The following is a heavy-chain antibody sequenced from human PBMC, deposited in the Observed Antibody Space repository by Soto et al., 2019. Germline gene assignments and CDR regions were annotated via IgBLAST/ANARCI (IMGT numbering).Heavy chain of an antibody. J-gene: IGHJ3*02. CDR2: ISSSSSYI. CDR3: AHRQQRADLGAFES. D-gene: IGHD6-13*01. V-gene: IGHV3-21*01. Sequence: GGSLRLSCAASGFTFSSYSMNWVRQAPGKGLEWVSSISSSSSYIYYADSVKGRFTISRDNAKNSLYLQMNSLRAEDTAVYYCAHRQQRADLGAFESWGQETMVTV. CDR1: GFTFSSYS.